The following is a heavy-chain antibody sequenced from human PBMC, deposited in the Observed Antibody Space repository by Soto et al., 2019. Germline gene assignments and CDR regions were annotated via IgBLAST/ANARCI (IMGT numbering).Heavy chain of an antibody. J-gene: IGHJ4*02. V-gene: IGHV4-59*01. D-gene: IGHD6-13*01. Sequence: QVQLQESGPGLVKPSETLSLTCTVSGGSLSPYYWSWIRQPPGEGLEWIGYIYYSGSTDYNPSLKSRVTISVETSKTQFSLNLTSVTTADTAIYYCARIIASADKYYFDFWGQGTLVTVSS. CDR3: ARIIASADKYYFDF. CDR2: IYYSGST. CDR1: GGSLSPYY.